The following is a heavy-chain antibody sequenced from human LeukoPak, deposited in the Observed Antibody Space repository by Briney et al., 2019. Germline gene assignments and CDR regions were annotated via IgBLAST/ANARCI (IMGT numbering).Heavy chain of an antibody. V-gene: IGHV4-61*02. CDR1: GDYISSGSQY. CDR2: VSTSGST. Sequence: SETLSLTSTISGDYISSGSQYWNWIRQPDGKGLEWIGRVSTSGSTNYNPSLKSRVTISLGTSRNQFSLRLSSVTAADTAVYYCARVTVGDYDPDDYWGQGTLVTVSS. D-gene: IGHD4-17*01. J-gene: IGHJ4*02. CDR3: ARVTVGDYDPDDY.